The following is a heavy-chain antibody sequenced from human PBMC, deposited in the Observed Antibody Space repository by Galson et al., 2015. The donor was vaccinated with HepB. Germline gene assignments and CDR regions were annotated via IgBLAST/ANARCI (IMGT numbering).Heavy chain of an antibody. CDR3: ARCYYGDYGGYYYYMDV. J-gene: IGHJ6*03. Sequence: SVKVSCKASGGTFSSYAISWVRQAPGQGLEWMGGIIPIFGTANYAQKFQGRVTITADESTGTAYMELSSLRSEDTAVYYCARCYYGDYGGYYYYMDVWGKGTTVTVSS. CDR1: GGTFSSYA. V-gene: IGHV1-69*13. D-gene: IGHD4-17*01. CDR2: IIPIFGTA.